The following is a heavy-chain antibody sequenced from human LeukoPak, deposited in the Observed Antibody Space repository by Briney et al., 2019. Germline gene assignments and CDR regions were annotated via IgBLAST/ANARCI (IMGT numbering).Heavy chain of an antibody. CDR2: ISAYNGNT. CDR3: ARVDHSSSWYSTDYYYYLDV. Sequence: GASVKVSCKASGYTFTSYGISWVRQAPGQGLEWVGGISAYNGNTNYAQKLQGRVTMTTDTSTSTAYMELRSLRSDDTAVYYCARVDHSSSWYSTDYYYYLDVWGKGTTVTVSS. D-gene: IGHD6-13*01. J-gene: IGHJ6*03. V-gene: IGHV1-18*01. CDR1: GYTFTSYG.